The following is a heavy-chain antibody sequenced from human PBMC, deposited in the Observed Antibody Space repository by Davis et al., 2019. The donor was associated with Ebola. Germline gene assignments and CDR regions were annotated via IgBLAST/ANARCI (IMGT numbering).Heavy chain of an antibody. CDR2: ISYDGSNK. CDR3: AKDMDDSSGYLIYYYYGMDV. Sequence: GESLKISCAASGFTFSSYWMSWVRQAPGKGLEWVAVISYDGSNKYYADSVKGRFTISRDNSKNTLYLQMNSLRAEDTAVYYCAKDMDDSSGYLIYYYYGMDVWGQGTTVTVSS. D-gene: IGHD3-22*01. J-gene: IGHJ6*02. CDR1: GFTFSSYW. V-gene: IGHV3-30*18.